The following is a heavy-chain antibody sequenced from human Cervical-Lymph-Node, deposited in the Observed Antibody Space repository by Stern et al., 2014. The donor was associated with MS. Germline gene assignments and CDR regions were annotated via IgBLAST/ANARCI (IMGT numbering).Heavy chain of an antibody. CDR1: GFSFDEYP. Sequence: EVQLEESGGGLVQPGRSLRLSCVASGFSFDEYPMHWVRQVPGRGLEWVSGINWNSGAIGYADSVKGRFTISRDNAKNSLYLQMNTLRPEDTALYYCAKTPREAEYFHQWGQGTLVTVSS. V-gene: IGHV3-9*01. CDR3: AKTPREAEYFHQ. CDR2: INWNSGAI. D-gene: IGHD1-26*01. J-gene: IGHJ1*01.